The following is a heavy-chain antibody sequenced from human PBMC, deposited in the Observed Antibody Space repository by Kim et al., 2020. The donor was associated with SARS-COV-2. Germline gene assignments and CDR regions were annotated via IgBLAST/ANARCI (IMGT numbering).Heavy chain of an antibody. J-gene: IGHJ4*02. CDR3: ARGPSYSSSWYIYRD. Sequence: SETLSLTCAVYGGSFSGYYWSWIRQPPGKGLEWIGEINHSGSTNYNPSLKSRVTISVDTSKNQFSLKLSSVTAADTAVYYCARGPSYSSSWYIYRDWGQGTLVTVSS. D-gene: IGHD6-13*01. V-gene: IGHV4-34*01. CDR1: GGSFSGYY. CDR2: INHSGST.